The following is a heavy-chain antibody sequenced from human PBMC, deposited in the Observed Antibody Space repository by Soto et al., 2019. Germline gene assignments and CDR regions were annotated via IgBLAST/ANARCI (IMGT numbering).Heavy chain of an antibody. CDR2: IYYSGST. V-gene: IGHV4-59*01. D-gene: IGHD1-1*01. CDR3: ARKKTRWNVVGFDP. J-gene: IGHJ5*02. CDR1: GGSISSYY. Sequence: SETLSLTCTVSGGSISSYYWSWIRQPPGKGLEWIGYIYYSGSTNYNPSLKSRVTISVDTSKNQFSLKLSSVTAADTAVYYCARKKTRWNVVGFDPWGQGTLVTVSA.